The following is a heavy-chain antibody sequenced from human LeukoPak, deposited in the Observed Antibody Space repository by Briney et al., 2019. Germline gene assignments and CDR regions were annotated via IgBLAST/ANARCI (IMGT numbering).Heavy chain of an antibody. CDR3: ATWGSYGDHYYFDY. Sequence: GGSLRLSCAASGFTFSTYSMNWVRQAPGKGLEWVSAISGSGGSTYYADSVKGRFTISRDNSKNTLYLQMNSLRAEDTALYYCATWGSYGDHYYFDYWGQGTLVTVSS. V-gene: IGHV3-23*01. D-gene: IGHD4-17*01. J-gene: IGHJ4*02. CDR1: GFTFSTYS. CDR2: ISGSGGST.